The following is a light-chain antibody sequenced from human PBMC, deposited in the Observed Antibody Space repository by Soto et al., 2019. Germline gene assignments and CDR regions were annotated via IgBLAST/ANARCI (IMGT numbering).Light chain of an antibody. J-gene: IGLJ1*01. Sequence: QSALTQPASVSLSPGQSITTSGTGTSSDVGGFNYVSLYQQHPGKAPKLLIFDVYSRPSGISNRFSGSKSGNTASLTISGLQAEDEADYYCSSYTTSSSYVFGAGTKVTVL. V-gene: IGLV2-14*01. CDR1: SSDVGGFNY. CDR3: SSYTTSSSYV. CDR2: DVY.